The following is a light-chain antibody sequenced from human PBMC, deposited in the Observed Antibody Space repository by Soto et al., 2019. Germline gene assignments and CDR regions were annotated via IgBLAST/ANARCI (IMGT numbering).Light chain of an antibody. CDR3: CSYAGGYTYL. CDR2: DVA. V-gene: IGLV2-11*01. Sequence: QSALTRPRPVSGSPGRSVAMSGTGTGNDVGAYNYVSWYQQHPGRPPKLMIYDVARWPSGVPDRFSGSKSGNTASLTISGLQAEDEADYFCCSYAGGYTYLFGTGTKVTVL. CDR1: GNDVGAYNY. J-gene: IGLJ1*01.